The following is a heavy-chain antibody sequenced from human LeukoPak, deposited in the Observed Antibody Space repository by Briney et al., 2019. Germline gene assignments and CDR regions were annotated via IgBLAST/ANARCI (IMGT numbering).Heavy chain of an antibody. J-gene: IGHJ4*02. Sequence: GASVKVSCKASGYTFTGYYMHWVRQAPGQGLEWMGWINPNSGGTNYAQKFQGRVTMTRDTSISTAYMELSRLRSDDTAVYYCARWGLRLSGGGFDYWGQGTLVTVSS. CDR1: GYTFTGYY. V-gene: IGHV1-2*02. CDR3: ARWGLRLSGGGFDY. D-gene: IGHD2-15*01. CDR2: INPNSGGT.